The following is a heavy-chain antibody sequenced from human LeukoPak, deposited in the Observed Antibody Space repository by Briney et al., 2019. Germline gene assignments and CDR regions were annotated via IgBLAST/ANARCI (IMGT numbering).Heavy chain of an antibody. J-gene: IGHJ2*01. V-gene: IGHV3-21*01. D-gene: IGHD3-3*02. CDR1: GFTFSSYS. CDR3: ARGVLDANWYFDL. CDR2: ISSSSSYI. Sequence: TAGGPLRLSCAASGFTFSSYSMNWVRQAPGKGLEWVSSISSSSSYIYYADSVKGRFTISRDNAKNSLYLQMNSLRAEDTAVYYCARGVLDANWYFDLWGRGTLVTVSS.